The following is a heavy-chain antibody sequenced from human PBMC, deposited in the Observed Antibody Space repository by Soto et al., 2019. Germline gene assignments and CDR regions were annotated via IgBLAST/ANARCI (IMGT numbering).Heavy chain of an antibody. CDR3: ARGNARPPLFYYYGMDV. Sequence: QVQLVESGGGVVQPGRSLRLSCAASGFTFSSYAMHWVRQAPGKGLEWVAVISYGGSNKYYADSVKGRFTSSRDNSKNTQYLKMNSLRAEDTAVYYCARGNARPPLFYYYGMDVWGQGTTVTVSS. CDR1: GFTFSSYA. J-gene: IGHJ6*02. D-gene: IGHD2-2*01. V-gene: IGHV3-30-3*01. CDR2: ISYGGSNK.